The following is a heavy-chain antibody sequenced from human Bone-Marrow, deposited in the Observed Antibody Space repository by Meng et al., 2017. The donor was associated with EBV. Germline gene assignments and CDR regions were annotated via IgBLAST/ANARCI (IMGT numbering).Heavy chain of an antibody. V-gene: IGHV4-34*01. J-gene: IGHJ4*02. CDR3: ARVRSVATITLFDY. CDR1: GGSFSGYY. D-gene: IGHD5-24*01. CDR2: INHSGST. Sequence: VQLQQGGAGLLKPSETLSLTWAVYGGSFSGYYWSWIRQPPGKGLEWIGEINHSGSTNYNPSLKSRVTISVDTSKNQFSLKLSSVTAADTAVYYCARVRSVATITLFDYWGQGTLVTVSS.